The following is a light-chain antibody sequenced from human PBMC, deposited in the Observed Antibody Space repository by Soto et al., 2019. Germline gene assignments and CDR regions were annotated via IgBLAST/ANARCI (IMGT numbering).Light chain of an antibody. CDR3: MQALQTPYT. V-gene: IGKV1-5*03. CDR1: QSISSW. Sequence: DIQMTQSPSTLSASVGDRVTITCRASQSISSWLAWYQQKPGTAPKLLIYKASTLQSGVPSRFSGSGAGTDFTLKISRVEAEDVGVYYCMQALQTPYTFGQGTKLEIK. J-gene: IGKJ2*01. CDR2: KAS.